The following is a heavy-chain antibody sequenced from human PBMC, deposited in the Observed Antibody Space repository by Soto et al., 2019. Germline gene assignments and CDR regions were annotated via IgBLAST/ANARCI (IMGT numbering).Heavy chain of an antibody. CDR2: ISSSGDDS. CDR1: GFTVSSFP. Sequence: EMHLLESGGGLVQPGGSLRLSCAASGFTVSSFPMPWVRQAPGKGLEWASPISSSGDDSFYADSLKGRFTISRDSSKNMLFLQLSSLRAEDTAVYYCARKVAGSIWGQGTLVTVSS. J-gene: IGHJ4*02. V-gene: IGHV3-23*01. D-gene: IGHD6-19*01. CDR3: ARKVAGSI.